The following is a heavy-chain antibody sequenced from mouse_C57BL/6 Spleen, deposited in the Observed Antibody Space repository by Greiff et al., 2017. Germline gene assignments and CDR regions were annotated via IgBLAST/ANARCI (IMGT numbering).Heavy chain of an antibody. D-gene: IGHD1-1*01. J-gene: IGHJ4*01. CDR2: IWGGGST. Sequence: QVQLQQSGPGLVAPSQSLSITCTVSGFSLTSYGVDWVRQPPGKGLEWLGVIWGGGSTNYTSALMSRLSISKDNSKSQVFLNMNSLQPDDTAMYYCAKRGAYYCSSYSMDYWGQGTSVTVSS. CDR1: GFSLTSYG. CDR3: AKRGAYYCSSYSMDY. V-gene: IGHV2-9*01.